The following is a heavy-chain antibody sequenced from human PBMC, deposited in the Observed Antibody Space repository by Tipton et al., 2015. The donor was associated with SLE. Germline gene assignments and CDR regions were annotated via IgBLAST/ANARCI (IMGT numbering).Heavy chain of an antibody. CDR1: GGSISSYY. CDR3: ARGIGGPYYYYYMDV. CDR2: IYYSGST. V-gene: IGHV4-59*01. D-gene: IGHD4-23*01. J-gene: IGHJ6*03. Sequence: TLSLTCTVSGGSISSYYWSWIRQPPGKGLEWIGYIYYSGSTNYNPSLMSRVTISVDTSKNQFSLKLSSVTAADTAVYYCARGIGGPYYYYYMDVWGKGTAVTVSS.